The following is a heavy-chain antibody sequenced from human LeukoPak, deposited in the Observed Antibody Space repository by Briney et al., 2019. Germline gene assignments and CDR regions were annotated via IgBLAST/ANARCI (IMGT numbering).Heavy chain of an antibody. D-gene: IGHD6-13*01. CDR2: INPKNGGS. Sequence: ASVKVSCKASGYTFTGYYMHWVRQAPGQGLEWVGWINPKNGGSNYARKFQGRVTMTRDRSISTAYMELSRLRSDDTAVYYCARGPYSSSWLAKAFDIWGQGTMVTVSS. CDR3: ARGPYSSSWLAKAFDI. CDR1: GYTFTGYY. J-gene: IGHJ3*02. V-gene: IGHV1-2*02.